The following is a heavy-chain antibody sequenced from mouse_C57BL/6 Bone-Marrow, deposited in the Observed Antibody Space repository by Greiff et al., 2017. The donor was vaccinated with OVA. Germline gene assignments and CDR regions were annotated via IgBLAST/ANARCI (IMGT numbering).Heavy chain of an antibody. V-gene: IGHV1-64*01. J-gene: IGHJ3*01. Sequence: QVQLQQPGAELVKPGASVKLSCKASGYTFTSYWMHWVKQRPGQGLEWIGMIHPNSGSTNYNEKFKSKATLTVDKSSSTAYMQLSSLTSEDSAVYYCARRGLLAWFACWGQGTLVTVSA. D-gene: IGHD3-3*01. CDR2: IHPNSGST. CDR1: GYTFTSYW. CDR3: ARRGLLAWFAC.